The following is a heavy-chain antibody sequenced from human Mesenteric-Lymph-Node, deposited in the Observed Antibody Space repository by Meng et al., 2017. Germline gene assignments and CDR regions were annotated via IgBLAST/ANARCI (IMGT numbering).Heavy chain of an antibody. V-gene: IGHV4-34*01. CDR1: GWSFSGYY. D-gene: IGHD6-19*01. Sequence: SETLSLTCAVSGWSFSGYYWSWIRQPPGKGLEWSGEINHSGNTNYNPSLKSRVTISVDTSKNQFSLKLSSVTAADTAVYYCARTPDDGVSGWYVVDYWGQGTLVTVSS. CDR3: ARTPDDGVSGWYVVDY. CDR2: INHSGNT. J-gene: IGHJ4*02.